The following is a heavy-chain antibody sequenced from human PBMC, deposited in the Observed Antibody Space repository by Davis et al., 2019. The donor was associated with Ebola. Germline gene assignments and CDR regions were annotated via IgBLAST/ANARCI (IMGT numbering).Heavy chain of an antibody. CDR3: ARIHYYDSSGYYHYFDY. CDR2: IDWDDDK. Sequence: SGPTLVKPTQTLTLTCTFSGFSLSTSGMCVSWIRQPPGKALEWLARIDWDDDKYYSTSLKTRLTISKDTSKNQVVLTMTNMDPVDTATYYCARIHYYDSSGYYHYFDYWGQGTLVTVSS. D-gene: IGHD3-22*01. CDR1: GFSLSTSGMC. V-gene: IGHV2-70*11. J-gene: IGHJ4*02.